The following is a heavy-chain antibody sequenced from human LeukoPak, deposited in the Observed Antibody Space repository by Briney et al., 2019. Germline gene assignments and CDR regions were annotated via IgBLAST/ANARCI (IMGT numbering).Heavy chain of an antibody. Sequence: GGFLRLSCAASGFTFSSYAMHWVRQAPGKGLEWVAVISYDGSNKYYADSVKGRFTISRDNSKNTLYLQMNSLRAEDTAVYYCAKGSGPNLDYWGQGTLVTVSS. D-gene: IGHD1-14*01. CDR2: ISYDGSNK. CDR3: AKGSGPNLDY. CDR1: GFTFSSYA. V-gene: IGHV3-30*04. J-gene: IGHJ4*02.